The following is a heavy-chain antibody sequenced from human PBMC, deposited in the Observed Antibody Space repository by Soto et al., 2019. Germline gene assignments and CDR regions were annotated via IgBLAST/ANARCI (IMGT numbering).Heavy chain of an antibody. CDR2: IYYSGST. CDR3: ARRRSRSSGYEFDY. D-gene: IGHD5-12*01. V-gene: IGHV4-59*08. Sequence: SETLSLTCTVSGGSISSYYWSWIRQPPGKGLEWIGYIYYSGSTNYNPSLKSRVTISVDTSKNQFSLKLSSVTAADTAVYYCARRRSRSSGYEFDYWGQGTLVTVSS. J-gene: IGHJ4*02. CDR1: GGSISSYY.